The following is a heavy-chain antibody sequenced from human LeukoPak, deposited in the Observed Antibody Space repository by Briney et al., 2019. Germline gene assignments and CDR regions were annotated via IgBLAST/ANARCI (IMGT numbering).Heavy chain of an antibody. D-gene: IGHD3-22*01. CDR2: ISGAGGST. V-gene: IGHV3-23*01. J-gene: IGHJ3*01. CDR1: GFTFSSHA. CDR3: VRYYVKYDST. Sequence: GGSLRLSCAASGFTFSSHAMSWVRQAPGKGLEWVSTISGAGGSTFYADSVKGRITISRDNAKNTMYLQMNSLRAEDTAVYYCVRYYVKYDSTWGQGAMVTVSS.